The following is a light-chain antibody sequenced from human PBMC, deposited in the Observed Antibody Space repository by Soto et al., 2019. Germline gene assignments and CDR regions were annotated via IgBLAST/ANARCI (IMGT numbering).Light chain of an antibody. V-gene: IGKV1-27*01. Sequence: DIQMTQSPSSLSASVGDRVTITCRASQGISHYLAWYQQKPGKVPKLLIYDASTLQSGVPSRFSGRGSETDFTLTISGLQPEDVATYYCQKYNSAPRTFGQGTKVEIE. CDR3: QKYNSAPRT. J-gene: IGKJ1*01. CDR2: DAS. CDR1: QGISHY.